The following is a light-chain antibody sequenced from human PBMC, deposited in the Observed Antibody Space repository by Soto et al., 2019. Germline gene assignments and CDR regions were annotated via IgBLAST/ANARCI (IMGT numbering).Light chain of an antibody. Sequence: QSVLTQPASVSGSPGQSIAISCTGTSSDIGSYNYVSWYQQHPRKAPRLLISDVNNXXXXXXXXXSGSKSGNTASLTISGXXXXXXXDYYCSSYTSVSTYVFGTGTKLTVL. J-gene: IGLJ1*01. CDR1: SSDIGSYNY. CDR3: SSYTSVSTYV. CDR2: DVN. V-gene: IGLV2-14*01.